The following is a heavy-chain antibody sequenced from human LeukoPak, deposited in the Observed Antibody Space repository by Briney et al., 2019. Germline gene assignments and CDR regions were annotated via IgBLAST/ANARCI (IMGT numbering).Heavy chain of an antibody. CDR2: IIPIFGTA. CDR1: GGTFSSYA. D-gene: IGHD6-6*01. V-gene: IGHV1-69*13. Sequence: ASVKVSCKASGGTFSSYAISWVRQAPGQGLEWMGGIIPIFGTANYAQKFQGRVTITEDESTSTAYMELSSLRSEDTAVYYCARFYGSSSLRGHFDYWGQGTLVTVSS. J-gene: IGHJ4*02. CDR3: ARFYGSSSLRGHFDY.